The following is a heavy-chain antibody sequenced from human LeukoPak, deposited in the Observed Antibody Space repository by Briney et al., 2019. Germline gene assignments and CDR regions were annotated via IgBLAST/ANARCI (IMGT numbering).Heavy chain of an antibody. J-gene: IGHJ4*02. CDR1: GGTFSSYA. CDR3: ARDRDSSGWYVYYFDY. CDR2: IIPILGIA. V-gene: IGHV1-69*04. Sequence: SVKVSCKASGGTFSSYAISWVRQAPGQGLEWMGRIIPILGIANYAQKFQGRVTITADKSTSTAYMELSSLRSEDTAVYYCARDRDSSGWYVYYFDYWGQGTLVTVSS. D-gene: IGHD6-19*01.